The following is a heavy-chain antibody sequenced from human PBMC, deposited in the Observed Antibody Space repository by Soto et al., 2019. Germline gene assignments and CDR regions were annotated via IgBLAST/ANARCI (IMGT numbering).Heavy chain of an antibody. J-gene: IGHJ5*01. D-gene: IGHD2-15*01. CDR3: ARGRYCLTGRCFPNWFDS. CDR2: IYKSATT. V-gene: IGHV4-30-4*01. Sequence: SETLSLTCSVSGDSISTVDYFWAWIRQPPGQALEYIGYIYKSATTYYNPSFESRVASSLDTSKSQFSLNVTAVTAADTAVYFCARGRYCLTGRCFPNWFDSWGQGTLVTVSS. CDR1: GDSISTVDYF.